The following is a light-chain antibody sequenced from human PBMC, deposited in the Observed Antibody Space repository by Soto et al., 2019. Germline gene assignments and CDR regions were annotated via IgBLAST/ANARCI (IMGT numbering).Light chain of an antibody. CDR3: QQYGSPGT. V-gene: IGKV3-20*01. J-gene: IGKJ1*01. CDR1: QSVSNNY. Sequence: EIVFTQSPGTLSLSPGERATLSCRASQSVSNNYLAWCQQKPGQAPRLLIYGASNRATGIPDRFSGSGSGTDFTLTISRLEPEDFAVYYCQQYGSPGTFGQGTQVDIK. CDR2: GAS.